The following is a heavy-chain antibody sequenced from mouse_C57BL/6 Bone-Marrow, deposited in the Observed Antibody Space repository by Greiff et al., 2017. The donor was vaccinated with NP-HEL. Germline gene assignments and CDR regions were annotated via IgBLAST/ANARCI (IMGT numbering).Heavy chain of an antibody. CDR2: ISSGSSTI. Sequence: EVKLVESGGGLVKPGGSLKLSCAASGFTFSDYGMHWVRQAPEKGLEWVAYISSGSSTIYYADTVQGRFTISRANAKNTLFLQMTSLRSEDTAMDYGARGPHYYGSSDDDYWGQGTTLTVSS. CDR1: GFTFSDYG. J-gene: IGHJ2*01. CDR3: ARGPHYYGSSDDDY. V-gene: IGHV5-17*01. D-gene: IGHD1-1*01.